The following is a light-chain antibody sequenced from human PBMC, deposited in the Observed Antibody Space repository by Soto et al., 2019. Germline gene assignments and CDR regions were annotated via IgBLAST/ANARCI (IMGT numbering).Light chain of an antibody. CDR3: QQYNNWLFLT. CDR1: QSVSSN. CDR2: GAS. Sequence: EIVMTQSPATLSVSPGERATLSCRASQSVSSNLAWYQQKPGQAPRLLIYGASTRATGIPARFSGSGSGTEFTLTISSLQSEDFAVYYCQQYNNWLFLTFGGVTKVEIK. J-gene: IGKJ4*01. V-gene: IGKV3-15*01.